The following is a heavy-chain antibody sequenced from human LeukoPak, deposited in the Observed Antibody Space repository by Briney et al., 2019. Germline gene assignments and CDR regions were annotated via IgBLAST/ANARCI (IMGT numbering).Heavy chain of an antibody. D-gene: IGHD2-15*01. CDR3: ARRWSSPSFDM. Sequence: GGSLRLSCAASGFTFSSYSMNWVRQAPGKGLEWVSSISTSSSYIYYADSVKGRFTISGDNAKNSLYLQMNSLRAEDTAVYYCARRWSSPSFDMWGQGTMVTVSS. J-gene: IGHJ3*02. CDR1: GFTFSSYS. CDR2: ISTSSSYI. V-gene: IGHV3-21*01.